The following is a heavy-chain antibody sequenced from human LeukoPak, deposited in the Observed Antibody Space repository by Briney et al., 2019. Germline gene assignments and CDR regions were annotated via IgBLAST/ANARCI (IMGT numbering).Heavy chain of an antibody. CDR3: AKDGGGYNQFDY. CDR2: ISYDGSNK. J-gene: IGHJ4*02. V-gene: IGHV3-30*04. Sequence: QPGGSLRLSCAASGFIFTSYTLHWVRQAPGKGLEWVAVISYDGSNKYYADSVKGRFTISRDNSKNTLYLQMNSLRAEDTAVYYCAKDGGGYNQFDYWGQGTLVTVSS. CDR1: GFIFTSYT. D-gene: IGHD5-24*01.